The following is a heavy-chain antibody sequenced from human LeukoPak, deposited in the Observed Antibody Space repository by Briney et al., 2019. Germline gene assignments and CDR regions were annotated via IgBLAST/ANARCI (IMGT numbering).Heavy chain of an antibody. CDR2: ISGSTGRT. J-gene: IGHJ4*02. D-gene: IGHD1-26*01. CDR3: AKDRVGAILYFDN. Sequence: GGSLRLSCAASGFTFSTYAMSWVRQAPGKGLEWVSAISGSTGRTYYADSVKGRFTISRDNSKNTLYLQMNNLRAEDTAVYYCAKDRVGAILYFDNWGQGTLVTVSS. CDR1: GFTFSTYA. V-gene: IGHV3-23*01.